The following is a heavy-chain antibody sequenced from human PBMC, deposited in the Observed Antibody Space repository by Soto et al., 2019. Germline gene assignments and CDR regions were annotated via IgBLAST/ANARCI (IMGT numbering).Heavy chain of an antibody. CDR3: VAGKYFFDY. V-gene: IGHV3-30*03. J-gene: IGHJ4*02. Sequence: QVQLVESGGGVVQPGRSLRLSCAASGFSFSSYGMQWVRQAPGKGLEWVAVISYDGSNKYYADSVKDRFTISRDNSKKTLYRQMNSLRADDTAVYYCVAGKYFFDYCGQGTLVTVSS. D-gene: IGHD6-19*01. CDR1: GFSFSSYG. CDR2: ISYDGSNK.